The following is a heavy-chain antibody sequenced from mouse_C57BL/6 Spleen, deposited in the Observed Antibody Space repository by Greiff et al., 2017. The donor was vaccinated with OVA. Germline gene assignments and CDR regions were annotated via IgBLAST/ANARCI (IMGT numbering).Heavy chain of an antibody. D-gene: IGHD2-5*01. CDR3: ARDWGYSNYWYFDV. J-gene: IGHJ1*03. Sequence: EVMLVESGGGLVKPGGSLKLSCAASGFTFSSYAMSWVRQTPEKRLEWVATISDGGSYTYYPDNVKGRFTISRDNAKNNLYLQMSHLKSEDTAMYYCARDWGYSNYWYFDVWGTGTTVTVSS. CDR1: GFTFSSYA. V-gene: IGHV5-4*01. CDR2: ISDGGSYT.